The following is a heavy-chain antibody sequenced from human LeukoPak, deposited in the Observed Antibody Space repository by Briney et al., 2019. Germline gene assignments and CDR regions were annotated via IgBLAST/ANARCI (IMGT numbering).Heavy chain of an antibody. Sequence: GGSLRLSCAVSGLTYSRHWMSCVRQAPGKGLEWLANIKQDGSEKYYVDSVEGRFTISRDNANNSLYLQMNSLRAEDTAVYYGARSYYGSGTSYGMDVWGQGTTVTVSS. V-gene: IGHV3-7*01. D-gene: IGHD3-10*01. CDR3: ARSYYGSGTSYGMDV. CDR1: GLTYSRHW. J-gene: IGHJ6*02. CDR2: IKQDGSEK.